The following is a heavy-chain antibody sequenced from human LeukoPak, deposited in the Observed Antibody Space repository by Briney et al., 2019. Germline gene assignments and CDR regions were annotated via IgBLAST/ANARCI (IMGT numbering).Heavy chain of an antibody. D-gene: IGHD2-15*01. Sequence: PGGSLRLSCAASGFTFSSYSMNWVRQAPGKGLEWVSSISSSSSYIYYADSVKGRFTISRDNSKNTLYLQMGSLRAEDMAVYYCARAPWNVVVVAATLDYWGQGTLVTVSS. CDR2: ISSSSSYI. CDR1: GFTFSSYS. V-gene: IGHV3-21*01. CDR3: ARAPWNVVVVAATLDY. J-gene: IGHJ4*02.